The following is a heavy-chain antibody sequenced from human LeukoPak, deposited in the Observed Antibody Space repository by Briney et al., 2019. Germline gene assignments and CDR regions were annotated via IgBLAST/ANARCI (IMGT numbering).Heavy chain of an antibody. V-gene: IGHV3-23*01. CDR2: ISGSGGST. D-gene: IGHD6-19*01. Sequence: LASETLSLTCAVYGGSFSVYYWSWIRQPPGKGLEWVSSISGSGGSTYYADSVKGRFTISRDNSKTTLYLQMNSLRAEDTGVYYCAKDHLPGIVVADRDYWGQGTLVTVSS. CDR3: AKDHLPGIVVADRDY. J-gene: IGHJ4*02. CDR1: GGSFSVYY.